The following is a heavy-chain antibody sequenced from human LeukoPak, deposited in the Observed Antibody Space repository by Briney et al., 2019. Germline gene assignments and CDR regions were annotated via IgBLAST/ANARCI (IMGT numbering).Heavy chain of an antibody. J-gene: IGHJ4*02. Sequence: GGSLRLSCAASGFTFSSYGMHWVRQAPGKGLEWVAVIWYDGSNKYYADSVKGRFTISRDNSKNTLYLQMNSLRAEDTAVYYCAREPYSSSWVDYWGQGTLVTVSS. D-gene: IGHD6-13*01. CDR1: GFTFSSYG. V-gene: IGHV3-33*01. CDR3: AREPYSSSWVDY. CDR2: IWYDGSNK.